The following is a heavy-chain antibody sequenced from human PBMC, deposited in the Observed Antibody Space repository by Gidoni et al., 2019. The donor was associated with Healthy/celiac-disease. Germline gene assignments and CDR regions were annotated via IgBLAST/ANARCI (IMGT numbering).Heavy chain of an antibody. J-gene: IGHJ6*02. V-gene: IGHV3-21*01. D-gene: IGHD5-12*01. CDR1: GFTFSSSS. Sequence: EVQLVESGGGLVKPGGSLRLSCAASGFTFSSSSMNWVRQAPGKGLEWVSSISSSSSYIYYADSVKGRFTISRDNAKNSLYLQMNSRRAEDTAVYYCATKARDYYYGMDVWGQGTTVTVSS. CDR2: ISSSSSYI. CDR3: ATKARDYYYGMDV.